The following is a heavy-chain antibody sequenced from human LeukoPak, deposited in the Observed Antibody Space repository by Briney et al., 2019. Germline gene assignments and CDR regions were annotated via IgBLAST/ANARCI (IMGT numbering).Heavy chain of an antibody. D-gene: IGHD2-2*01. J-gene: IGHJ4*02. CDR2: ISAYNGNT. CDR3: ARGYCGSTSCFNFDY. Sequence: GASVKVSCKASGYTFTTYDINWVRQAPGQGLEWMGWISAYNGNTNYAQKLQGRVTMTTDTSTSTAYMEPRSLRSDDTAVYYCARGYCGSTSCFNFDYWGQGTLVTVSS. V-gene: IGHV1-18*01. CDR1: GYTFTTYD.